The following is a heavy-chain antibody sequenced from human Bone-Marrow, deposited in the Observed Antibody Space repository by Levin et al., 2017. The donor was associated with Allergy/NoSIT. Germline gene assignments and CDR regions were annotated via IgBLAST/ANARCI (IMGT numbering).Heavy chain of an antibody. J-gene: IGHJ6*02. CDR3: ARDSFSTSSGLDYYYGLDV. V-gene: IGHV3-7*01. D-gene: IGHD2-2*01. CDR2: IKADGSEK. Sequence: GESLKISCAASGFTLSQYWMTWVRQAPGKGLEWVAKIKADGSEKYYVDSLKGRFSISRDNTGKSVSLQISNLRAEDTAVYYCARDSFSTSSGLDYYYGLDVWGQGTTVTV. CDR1: GFTLSQYW.